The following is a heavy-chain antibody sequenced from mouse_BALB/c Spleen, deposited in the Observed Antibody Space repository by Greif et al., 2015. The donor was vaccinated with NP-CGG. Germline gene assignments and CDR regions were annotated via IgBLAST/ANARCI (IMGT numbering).Heavy chain of an antibody. D-gene: IGHD1-2*01. V-gene: IGHV2-2*02. CDR3: ARGATATYYFDY. J-gene: IGHJ2*01. CDR1: GFSLTSYG. CDR2: IWSGGST. Sequence: VQLQQSGPGLVQPSQSLSITCTVSGFSLTSYGVHWVRQSPGKGLEWLGVIWSGGSTDYNAAFISRLSISKDNSKSQVFFKMNSLQANDTAIYYCARGATATYYFDYWGQGTTLTVSS.